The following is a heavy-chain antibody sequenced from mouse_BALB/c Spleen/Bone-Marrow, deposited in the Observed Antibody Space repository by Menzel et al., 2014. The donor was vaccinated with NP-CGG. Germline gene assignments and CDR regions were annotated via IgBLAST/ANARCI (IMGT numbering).Heavy chain of an antibody. V-gene: IGHV1-82*01. CDR1: GYAFSSSW. CDR3: ARDGYGKRNYFDY. D-gene: IGHD2-1*01. Sequence: QVHVKQSGPELVKPGASVKISCKAPGYAFSSSWMNWVKQRPGQGLEWIGRIYPGDGDTNYNGKFKGKATLTADKSSSTAYMQLSSLTSVDSAVYFCARDGYGKRNYFDYWGQGTTLTVSS. CDR2: IYPGDGDT. J-gene: IGHJ2*01.